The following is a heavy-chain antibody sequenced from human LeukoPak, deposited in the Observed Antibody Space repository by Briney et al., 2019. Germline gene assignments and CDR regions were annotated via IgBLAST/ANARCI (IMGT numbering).Heavy chain of an antibody. J-gene: IGHJ6*04. CDR1: GGSISSYY. D-gene: IGHD2-2*01. V-gene: IGHV4-4*07. CDR3: ARGGYTKTFASSPLDV. CDR2: IYTSGST. Sequence: SETLSLTCTVSGGSISSYYWSWIRQPAGKGLEWLGRIYTSGSTNYDPSLKSRVTMSVDTSKNQFSLKLSSVTAADTAVYYCARGGYTKTFASSPLDVWGKGTTVTVSS.